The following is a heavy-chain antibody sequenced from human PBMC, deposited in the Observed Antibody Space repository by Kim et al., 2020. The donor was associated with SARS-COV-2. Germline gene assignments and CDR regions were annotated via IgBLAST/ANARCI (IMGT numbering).Heavy chain of an antibody. CDR1: GPVFRDHT. Sequence: SVKVSCKVSGPVFRDHTYTWVRQAPGHGLEWMGVIVPPFNSHHYAQKFQGRITITADGFSKTVYMELKSLRREDTAVYFCARAGLIACGDDCYRVNYSDQWGQGTQVTVSS. J-gene: IGHJ4*02. CDR2: IVPPFNSH. V-gene: IGHV1-69*13. CDR3: ARAGLIACGDDCYRVNYSDQ. D-gene: IGHD2-21*01.